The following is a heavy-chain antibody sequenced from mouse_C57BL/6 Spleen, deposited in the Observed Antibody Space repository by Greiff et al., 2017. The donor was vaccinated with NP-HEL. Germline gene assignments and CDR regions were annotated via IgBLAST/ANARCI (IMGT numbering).Heavy chain of an antibody. D-gene: IGHD1-1*02. Sequence: VQLQQSGAELVRPGASVKLSCKASGYTFTNYWINWVKQRPGRGLEWIGRIDPGSGGTKYNEKFKGKATLTVDKSSSTAYMQLSSLTSEDSAVYFCARHSGSAFDYWGQGTSVTVSS. J-gene: IGHJ4*01. V-gene: IGHV1-62-3*01. CDR2: IDPGSGGT. CDR3: ARHSGSAFDY. CDR1: GYTFTNYW.